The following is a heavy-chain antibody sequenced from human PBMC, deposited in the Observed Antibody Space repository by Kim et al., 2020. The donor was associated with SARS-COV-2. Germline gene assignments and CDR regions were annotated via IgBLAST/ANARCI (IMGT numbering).Heavy chain of an antibody. D-gene: IGHD2-15*01. CDR3: AKYCSGGSCYTV. Sequence: KYSQKFQGRVTLTRDTSASTAYMERSSLRSEDTAVYYCAKYCSGGSCYTVWGQGTLVTVSS. J-gene: IGHJ4*02. V-gene: IGHV1-3*01.